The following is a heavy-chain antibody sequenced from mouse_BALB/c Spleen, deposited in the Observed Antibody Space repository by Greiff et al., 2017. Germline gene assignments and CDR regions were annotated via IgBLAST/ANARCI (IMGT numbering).Heavy chain of an antibody. CDR1: GDSITSGY. V-gene: IGHV3-8*02. CDR3: ARYYGNYALYWYFDV. J-gene: IGHJ1*01. CDR2: ISYSGST. D-gene: IGHD2-1*01. Sequence: VQLQQSGPSLVKPSQTLSLTCSVTGDSITSGYWNWIRKFPGNKLEYMGYISYSGSTYYNPSLKSRISITRDTSKNQYYLQLNSVTTEDTATYYCARYYGNYALYWYFDVWGAGTTVTVSS.